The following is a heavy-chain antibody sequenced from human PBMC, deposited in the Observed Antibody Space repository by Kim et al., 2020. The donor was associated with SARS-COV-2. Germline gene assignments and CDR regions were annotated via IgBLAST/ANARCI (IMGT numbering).Heavy chain of an antibody. D-gene: IGHD3-3*02. Sequence: SYADSVKGRFTTSRDTSKTALYLQRNSLRADDTAVYYCATTHFYGLYVWGQGTTVTVSS. CDR3: ATTHFYGLYV. J-gene: IGHJ6*02. V-gene: IGHV3-11*01.